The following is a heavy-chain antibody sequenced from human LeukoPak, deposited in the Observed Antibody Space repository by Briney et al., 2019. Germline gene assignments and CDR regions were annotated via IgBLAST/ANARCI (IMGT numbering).Heavy chain of an antibody. CDR2: INHSGST. Sequence: SETLSLTCAVYGGSFSGYYWSWIRQPPGKGLEWIGEINHSGSTNYNPSLKSRVTISVDTSKNQFSLKLSSVTAADTAVYYCARGRDYYGSGSYYSYYYYYMDVWGKGTTVTVSS. CDR1: GGSFSGYY. V-gene: IGHV4-34*01. J-gene: IGHJ6*03. CDR3: ARGRDYYGSGSYYSYYYYYMDV. D-gene: IGHD3-10*01.